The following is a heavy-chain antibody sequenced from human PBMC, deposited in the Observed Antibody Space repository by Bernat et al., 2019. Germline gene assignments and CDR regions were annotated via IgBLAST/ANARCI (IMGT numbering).Heavy chain of an antibody. J-gene: IGHJ6*02. CDR3: ARDAALAAAGVYYYYGMDV. Sequence: EVQLLESGGGLVQPGGSLRLSCAASGFTFSSYAMSWVRQAPGKGLEWVSAISGSGGSTYYADSVKGRFTISRDNAKNSLYLQMNSLRAEDTAVYYCARDAALAAAGVYYYYGMDVWGQWTTVTVSS. D-gene: IGHD6-13*01. CDR1: GFTFSSYA. CDR2: ISGSGGST. V-gene: IGHV3-23*01.